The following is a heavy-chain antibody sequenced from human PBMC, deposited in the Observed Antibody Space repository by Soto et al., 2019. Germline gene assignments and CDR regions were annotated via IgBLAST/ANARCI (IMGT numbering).Heavy chain of an antibody. J-gene: IGHJ6*02. CDR2: ISAYNGNT. V-gene: IGHV1-18*01. CDR1: GYTFTSYG. D-gene: IGHD3-10*01. Sequence: GASVKVSCKASGYTFTSYGISWVRQAPGQGLEWMGWISAYNGNTNYAQKLQGRVTMTTDTSTSTAYMELRSLRSDDTAVYYCARDRRRDYYYGMDVWGQGTTVTVSS. CDR3: ARDRRRDYYYGMDV.